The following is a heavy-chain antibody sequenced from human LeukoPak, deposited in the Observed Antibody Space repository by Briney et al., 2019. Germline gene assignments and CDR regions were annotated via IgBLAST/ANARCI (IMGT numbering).Heavy chain of an antibody. Sequence: SQTLSLTCTVSGGSISSGSYYWSWIRQPAGKGLEWIGRIYTSGSTNYNPSLKSRVTISVDTSKNQFSLKLISVTAADTAVYYCARHLIMGVDGAFDIWGQGTMVTVSS. V-gene: IGHV4-61*02. J-gene: IGHJ3*02. D-gene: IGHD3-16*01. CDR2: IYTSGST. CDR1: GGSISSGSYY. CDR3: ARHLIMGVDGAFDI.